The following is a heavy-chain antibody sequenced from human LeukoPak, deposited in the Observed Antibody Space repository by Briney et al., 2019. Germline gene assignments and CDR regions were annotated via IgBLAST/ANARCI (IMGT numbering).Heavy chain of an antibody. J-gene: IGHJ4*02. CDR3: ARVTPTYGGLDPFDY. CDR1: GYTFTSYG. V-gene: IGHV1-18*01. D-gene: IGHD4-23*01. Sequence: GASVKVSCKASGYTFTSYGISWVRQAPGQGLEWMGWISAYNGNTNCAQKLQGRVTMTTDTSTSTAYMELRSLRSDDTAVYYCARVTPTYGGLDPFDYWGQGTLVTVSS. CDR2: ISAYNGNT.